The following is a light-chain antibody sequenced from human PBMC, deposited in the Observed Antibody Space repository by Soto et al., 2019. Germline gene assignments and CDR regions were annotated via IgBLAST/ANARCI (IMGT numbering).Light chain of an antibody. J-gene: IGKJ2*01. CDR3: QHYNGY. CDR2: GAS. V-gene: IGKV1-33*01. Sequence: DIQMTQSPSSLSASVGARVSITCQASQDIRTSLSWFQQKPGRAPKLLIYGASNLETGVPSRFRGSGSGTEFTLTISSLQPDDFATYYCQHYNGYFGQGTKLEIK. CDR1: QDIRTS.